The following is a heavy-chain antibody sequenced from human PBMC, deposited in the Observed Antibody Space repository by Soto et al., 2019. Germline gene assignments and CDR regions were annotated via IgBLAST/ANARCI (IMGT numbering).Heavy chain of an antibody. J-gene: IGHJ6*02. CDR3: AREGSEYYGSGSSDYYYGMDV. CDR2: LIPIFGTA. CDR1: GGTFSSYA. D-gene: IGHD3-10*01. Sequence: QVQLVQSGAEVKKPGSSVKVSCKASGGTFSSYAISWVRQAPGQGLEWMGGLIPIFGTANYAQKFQGRVTITADESTSTAYMELRSLRSEDTAVYYCAREGSEYYGSGSSDYYYGMDVWGQGTTVTVSS. V-gene: IGHV1-69*01.